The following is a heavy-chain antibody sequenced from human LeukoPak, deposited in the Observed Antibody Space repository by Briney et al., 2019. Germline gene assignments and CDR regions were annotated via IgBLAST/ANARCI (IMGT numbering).Heavy chain of an antibody. CDR1: GDSISSGDYY. Sequence: SQTLSLTCTVSGDSISSGDYYWTWIRQPAGKGLEWIGRIYSSGSTNYNPSLKSRLTISLATSKNQFSLKFSSVTAADTAVYYCARGNWNYFDYWGQGTLVPVSS. CDR2: IYSSGST. J-gene: IGHJ4*02. V-gene: IGHV4-61*02. CDR3: ARGNWNYFDY. D-gene: IGHD1-20*01.